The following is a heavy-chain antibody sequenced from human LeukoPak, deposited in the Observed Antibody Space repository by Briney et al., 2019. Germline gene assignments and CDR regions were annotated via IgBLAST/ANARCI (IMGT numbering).Heavy chain of an antibody. J-gene: IGHJ6*02. CDR1: GASITSGSYY. D-gene: IGHD1-7*01. CDR2: ISGDT. CDR3: ARDYNWNYVAMDV. V-gene: IGHV4-61*02. Sequence: SETLSLTCTVSGASITSGSYYWGWIRQPAGKGLEWIGRISGDTNYNPSLRSRVTISVDTSKNQFSLKLTSVTAADTAVYYCARDYNWNYVAMDVWGQGTTVTVSS.